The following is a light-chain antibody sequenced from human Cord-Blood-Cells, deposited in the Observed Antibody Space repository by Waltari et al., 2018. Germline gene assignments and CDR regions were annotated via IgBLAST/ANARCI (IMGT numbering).Light chain of an antibody. V-gene: IGLV2-14*03. J-gene: IGLJ3*02. CDR1: SRDVGGYNY. CDR2: DVS. CDR3: SSYTSSSTLV. Sequence: QSALTQPASVSGSPGQSITIPCTGTSRDVGGYNYVSWSQQHPGKAPKLLIYDVSNRHAGGSNRFSGSKSGNTASLTISGLQAEDEADYYCSSYTSSSTLVFGGGTKLTVL.